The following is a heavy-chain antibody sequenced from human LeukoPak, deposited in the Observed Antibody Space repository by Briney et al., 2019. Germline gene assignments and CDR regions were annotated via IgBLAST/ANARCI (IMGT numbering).Heavy chain of an antibody. V-gene: IGHV3-21*01. CDR1: GFTFSSYS. J-gene: IGHJ6*02. Sequence: GGSLRLSCAASGFTFSSYSMNWVRQAPGKGLEWVSSISSSSSYIYYADSVKGRFTISRDNAENSLYLQMDSLRAEDTAVYYCARTADYYHGMDVWGQGTTVTVSS. CDR3: ARTADYYHGMDV. D-gene: IGHD5-18*01. CDR2: ISSSSSYI.